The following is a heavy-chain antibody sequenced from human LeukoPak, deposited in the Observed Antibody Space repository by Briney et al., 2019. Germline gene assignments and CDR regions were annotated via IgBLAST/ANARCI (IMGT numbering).Heavy chain of an antibody. CDR3: ARAFPGIAAAGQTRVIIDYYYMDV. CDR1: GYTFTSYY. Sequence: GASVKVSCKASGYTFTSYYMHWVRQAPGQGLEWMGIINPSGGSTSYAQKFQGRVTMTRDMSTSTVYMELSSLRSEDTAVYYCARAFPGIAAAGQTRVIIDYYYMDVWGKGTTVTVSS. J-gene: IGHJ6*03. V-gene: IGHV1-46*01. CDR2: INPSGGST. D-gene: IGHD6-13*01.